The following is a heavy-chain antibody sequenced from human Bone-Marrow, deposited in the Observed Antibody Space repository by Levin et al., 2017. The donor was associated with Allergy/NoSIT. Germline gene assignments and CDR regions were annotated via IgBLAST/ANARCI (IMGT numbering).Heavy chain of an antibody. CDR2: TYYRSKWYY. Sequence: KSSETLSLTCAISGDSVSSNSAAWSWIRQSPSRGLEWLGRTYYRSKWYYEYAVSVKGRISINPDTSKNQFTLQLNSVNIDDTAVYFCARGSYDSTWFWGRGTLVTVSS. CDR1: GDSVSSNSAA. CDR3: ARGSYDSTWF. J-gene: IGHJ2*01. D-gene: IGHD2-2*01. V-gene: IGHV6-1*01.